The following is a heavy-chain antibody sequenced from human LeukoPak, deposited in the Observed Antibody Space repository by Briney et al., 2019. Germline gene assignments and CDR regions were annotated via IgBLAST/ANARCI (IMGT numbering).Heavy chain of an antibody. V-gene: IGHV1-18*01. D-gene: IGHD3-16*02. Sequence: GASVKVSCKASGYTFTSYGISWVRQAPGQGLEWMGWISAYSGNTNYAQKLQGRVTMTTDTSTSTAYMELRSLRSDDTAVYYCARDRVMITFGGVIVKFWGQGTLVTVSS. CDR2: ISAYSGNT. CDR1: GYTFTSYG. J-gene: IGHJ4*02. CDR3: ARDRVMITFGGVIVKF.